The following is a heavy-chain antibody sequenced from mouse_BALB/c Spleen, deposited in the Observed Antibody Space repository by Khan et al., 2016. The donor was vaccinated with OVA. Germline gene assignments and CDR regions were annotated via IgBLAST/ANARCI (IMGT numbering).Heavy chain of an antibody. D-gene: IGHD2-1*01. CDR1: GFTFSTYA. V-gene: IGHV5-9-3*01. Sequence: EVELVESGGGLVKPGGSLKLSCAASGFTFSTYAMSWVRQTPEKRLEWVATISSDGDYTYYPDNVTGRFTISRDNAKNTLYLQMSSLRSEDTAMYYCARSPYGNFAYWGQGTLVTVSA. CDR3: ARSPYGNFAY. J-gene: IGHJ3*01. CDR2: ISSDGDYT.